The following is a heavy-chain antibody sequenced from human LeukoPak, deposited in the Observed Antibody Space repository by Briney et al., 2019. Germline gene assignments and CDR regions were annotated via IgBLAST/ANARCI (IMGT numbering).Heavy chain of an antibody. J-gene: IGHJ5*02. Sequence: SETLSLTCAVYGGSFSGYYWSWIRQPPGKGLEWIGEVNHSGSTNYNPSLKSRVTISVDTSKNQFSLKLSSVTAADTAVYYCARVETGWFDPWGQGTLVTVSS. V-gene: IGHV4-34*01. CDR2: VNHSGST. CDR1: GGSFSGYY. CDR3: ARVETGWFDP.